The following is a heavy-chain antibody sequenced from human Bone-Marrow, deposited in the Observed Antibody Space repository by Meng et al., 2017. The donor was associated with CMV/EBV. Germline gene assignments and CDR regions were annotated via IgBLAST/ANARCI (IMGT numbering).Heavy chain of an antibody. CDR1: GFNVSNHP. V-gene: IGHV3-30*04. D-gene: IGHD3-10*01. J-gene: IGHJ4*02. Sequence: GESLKISCGASGFNVSNHPMHWVRQAPGKGLEYVAVISFDGNNKNYAASVKGRFTVSRDTFKNTLYLQMSSLRTEDTAVYYCARVRGAYGLWGQGAQVTVSS. CDR2: ISFDGNNK. CDR3: ARVRGAYGL.